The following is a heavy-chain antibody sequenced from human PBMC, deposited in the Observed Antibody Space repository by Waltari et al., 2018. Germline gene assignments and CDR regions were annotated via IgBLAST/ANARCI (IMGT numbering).Heavy chain of an antibody. V-gene: IGHV1-18*01. D-gene: IGHD3-22*01. CDR3: ARRSPYSSFDY. CDR1: GYSFASYG. Sequence: QVQLVQSGAEVKKPGASVKVSCKASGYSFASYGISWVRQAPGQGLEWMGWFNPDNGDGKYAQKFQGRVTMTTDSSTSTAHMELRSLGSDDTAVYYCARRSPYSSFDYWGQGTLVTVSS. CDR2: FNPDNGDG. J-gene: IGHJ4*02.